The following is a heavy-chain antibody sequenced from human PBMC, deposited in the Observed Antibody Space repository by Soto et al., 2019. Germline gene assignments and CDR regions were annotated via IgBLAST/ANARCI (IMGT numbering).Heavy chain of an antibody. D-gene: IGHD5-18*01. Sequence: QVQLVQSGAEVREPGASVKVSCKASGYTFTNYGVSWVRQAPGQGLEWMGWIGGYKGNTNYAKKHQGRVTLTTDTTTSTAYMELRSLRSDDTAVYYCAPHTLNTGMPSGYWGQGTLVTVSS. CDR2: IGGYKGNT. CDR3: APHTLNTGMPSGY. CDR1: GYTFTNYG. V-gene: IGHV1-18*01. J-gene: IGHJ4*02.